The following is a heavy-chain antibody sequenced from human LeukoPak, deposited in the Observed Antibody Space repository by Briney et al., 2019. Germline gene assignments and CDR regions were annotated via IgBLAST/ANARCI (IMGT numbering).Heavy chain of an antibody. V-gene: IGHV3-33*01. J-gene: IGHJ4*02. CDR3: ASSTVTTGLGRSFDY. Sequence: GGSLRLSCAASGFTFSSYGMHWVRQAPGKGLEWVAVIWYDGSNKYYADSVKGRFTISRDNSKNTLYLQMNSLRAEDTAVYYCASSTVTTGLGRSFDYWGQGTLVTVSS. D-gene: IGHD4-17*01. CDR2: IWYDGSNK. CDR1: GFTFSSYG.